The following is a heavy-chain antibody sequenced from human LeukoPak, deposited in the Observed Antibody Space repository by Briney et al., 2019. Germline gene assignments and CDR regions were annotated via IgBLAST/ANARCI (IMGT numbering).Heavy chain of an antibody. CDR1: GGSFSGYY. D-gene: IGHD3-22*01. CDR3: ASYLLHFYDSSGYYVDGMDV. J-gene: IGHJ6*02. Sequence: SETLSLTCAVDGGSFSGYYWSWIRQPPGKGLEWIGEINHSGSTNYNPSLKSRVTISVDTSKNQFSLKLSSVTAADTAVYYCASYLLHFYDSSGYYVDGMDVWGQGTTVTVSS. V-gene: IGHV4-34*01. CDR2: INHSGST.